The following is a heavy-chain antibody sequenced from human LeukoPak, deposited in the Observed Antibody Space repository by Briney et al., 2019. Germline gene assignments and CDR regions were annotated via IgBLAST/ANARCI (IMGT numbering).Heavy chain of an antibody. D-gene: IGHD3-10*01. V-gene: IGHV1-69*13. CDR3: AGLWFGELLPRYYYYGMDV. CDR1: GGTFSGYA. CDR2: IIPIFGTA. Sequence: SVKVSCKASGGTFSGYAISWVRQAPGQGLEWMGGIIPIFGTANYAQKFQGRVTITADESTSTAYLELSSLRSEDTAVYYRAGLWFGELLPRYYYYGMDVWGQGTTVTVSS. J-gene: IGHJ6*02.